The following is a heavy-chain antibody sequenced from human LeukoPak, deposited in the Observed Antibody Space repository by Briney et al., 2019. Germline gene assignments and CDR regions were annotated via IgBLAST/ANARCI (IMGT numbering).Heavy chain of an antibody. Sequence: GKSLKISCKGSGYSFTSYWIGWVRQLPGKGLEWMGIIYPGDSDTRYSPSFQGQVTLSVDKSISTAYLQWTSLKASDTAMYYCARQTSAASDYWGQGTLVSVSS. CDR1: GYSFTSYW. CDR2: IYPGDSDT. D-gene: IGHD6-25*01. J-gene: IGHJ4*02. V-gene: IGHV5-51*01. CDR3: ARQTSAASDY.